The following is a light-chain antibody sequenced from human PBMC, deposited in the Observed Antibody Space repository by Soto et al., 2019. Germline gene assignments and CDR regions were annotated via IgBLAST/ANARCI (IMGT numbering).Light chain of an antibody. V-gene: IGKV1-5*01. Sequence: DIQMTQSPSTLSASVGDRVTITCRASQSISSWLAWYQQKPGKAPKLLIYDASSLESGVPSRFSGSGSGTEFTLTISGLQPEDVATYYCLHHNSYPLTFGPGTKVDI. J-gene: IGKJ3*01. CDR1: QSISSW. CDR2: DAS. CDR3: LHHNSYPLT.